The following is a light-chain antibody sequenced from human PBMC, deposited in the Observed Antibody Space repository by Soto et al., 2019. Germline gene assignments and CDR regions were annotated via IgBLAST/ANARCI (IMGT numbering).Light chain of an antibody. J-gene: IGKJ5*01. CDR2: KAS. CDR3: QQYNSYSIT. Sequence: DIQMTQSPSTLSASVGDRVTITCRASQSISTWLAWYQQKPGKAPNLLIYKASSLQSGVPSRFSGSGSGTEFALTISGLHPDDFATYYCQQYNSYSITSGQGTRLEIK. V-gene: IGKV1-5*03. CDR1: QSISTW.